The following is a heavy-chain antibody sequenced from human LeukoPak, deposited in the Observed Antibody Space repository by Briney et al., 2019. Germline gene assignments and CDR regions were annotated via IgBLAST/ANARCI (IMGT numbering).Heavy chain of an antibody. CDR3: AKGAGYYDSGTLADY. J-gene: IGHJ4*02. D-gene: IGHD3-10*01. CDR1: GFTFSSYA. CDR2: ISCSGGST. V-gene: IGHV3-23*01. Sequence: GGSLRLSCAASGFTFSSYAMSWVRQAPGKGLEWVSDISCSGGSTYYADSVKGRSTISRDNSKNTLYLQMNSLKAEDTAIYYCAKGAGYYDSGTLADYWGQGTLVTVSS.